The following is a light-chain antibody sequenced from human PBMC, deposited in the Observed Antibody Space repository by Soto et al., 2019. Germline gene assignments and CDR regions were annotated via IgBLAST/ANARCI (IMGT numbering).Light chain of an antibody. CDR1: QSIDTS. CDR3: QQSFTTRWT. Sequence: DIQMTQSPSSLSASVGDRVTISCRASQSIDTSLNWYQQKPGKAPKLLIFAASSLQSGVPSRFSGSGSGTDFTLSIRNLQPEDFATYYCQQSFTTRWTFGQGTKVDIK. J-gene: IGKJ1*01. V-gene: IGKV1-39*01. CDR2: AAS.